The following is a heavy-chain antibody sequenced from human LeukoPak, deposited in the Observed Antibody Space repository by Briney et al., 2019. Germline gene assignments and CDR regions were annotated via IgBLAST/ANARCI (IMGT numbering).Heavy chain of an antibody. CDR1: GYTFTSYD. D-gene: IGHD3-22*01. J-gene: IGHJ4*02. CDR3: ATGFYYYDSSGYYQFDY. CDR2: MSPKSGNT. V-gene: IGHV1-8*01. Sequence: ASVTVSCTASGYTFTSYDINWVRQATGQGPEWMGWMSPKSGNTGYAQKFQGRVSMTRNTSISTVYMELSSLRSEDTAVYYCATGFYYYDSSGYYQFDYWGQGTLVTVSS.